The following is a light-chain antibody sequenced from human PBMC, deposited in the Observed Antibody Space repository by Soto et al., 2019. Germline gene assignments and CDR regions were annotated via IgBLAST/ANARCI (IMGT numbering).Light chain of an antibody. V-gene: IGLV2-8*01. CDR2: EVS. CDR3: SSYAGSNKGVV. CDR1: SSDVGGYNS. Sequence: QSALTQPPCASGSPGQSVTISCTGTSSDVGGYNSVSWCQQYPGKAPKLMIYEVSKRPSGVPDRFSGSKSGNTASLTVSGLQAEDEADYYCSSYAGSNKGVVFGGGTKVTV. J-gene: IGLJ2*01.